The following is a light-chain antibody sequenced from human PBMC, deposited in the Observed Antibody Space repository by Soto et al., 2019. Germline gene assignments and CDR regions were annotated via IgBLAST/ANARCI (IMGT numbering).Light chain of an antibody. CDR3: QQYSAYPYT. CDR1: QSIRSW. Sequence: DIQMTQFPSTLSASVGDRVTITCQASQSIRSWLAWYQQKPGKAPKLLIYDGSSLQSGVPSGFSGSGSGTEFTLTINSLQPDDFATYYCQQYSAYPYTFGQGTKVETK. V-gene: IGKV1-5*01. J-gene: IGKJ2*01. CDR2: DGS.